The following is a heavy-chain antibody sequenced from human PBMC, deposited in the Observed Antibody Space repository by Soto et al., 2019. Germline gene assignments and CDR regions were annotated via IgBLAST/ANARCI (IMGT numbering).Heavy chain of an antibody. D-gene: IGHD3-16*01. CDR3: ARDGGPDKLLSYSMDV. CDR1: GGSIGHYY. Sequence: PLETLSLTCTVSGGSIGHYYWSWIRRPPGRGLQWIGYVYHTGTTTYSPSLKSRVNISVDTTKNQVSLRLNSVTAADTAVYYCARDGGPDKLLSYSMDVWGQGTVVTVSS. V-gene: IGHV4-59*01. CDR2: VYHTGTT. J-gene: IGHJ6*02.